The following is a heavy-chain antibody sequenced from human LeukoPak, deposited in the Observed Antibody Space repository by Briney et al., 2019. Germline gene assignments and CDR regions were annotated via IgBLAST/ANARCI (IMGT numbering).Heavy chain of an antibody. CDR3: ARARCETRIWPKSRYDYYHYMDV. CDR1: GYTFTSYV. V-gene: IGHV1-3*03. Sequence: GESLKISCKGSGYTFTSYVIHWVRQAPGQRLEWMGWINAGNGNTKYSQEFQDRVTITRDTSASTVYMELSSLRSGDMAVYYCARARCETRIWPKSRYDYYHYMDVWGKGTTVTVSS. D-gene: IGHD5-24*01. J-gene: IGHJ6*03. CDR2: INAGNGNT.